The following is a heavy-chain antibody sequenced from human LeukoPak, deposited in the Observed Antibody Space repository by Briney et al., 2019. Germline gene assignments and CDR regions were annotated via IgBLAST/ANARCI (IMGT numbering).Heavy chain of an antibody. V-gene: IGHV3-30*10. CDR1: GFTFSRYA. CDR2: FSYDGTTK. J-gene: IGHJ4*02. D-gene: IGHD5-12*01. Sequence: GGSLRLSCAASGFTFSRYAIHWVRQAPGKGLEWVALFSYDGTTKHYTGSVKGRFTVSRDDSKNTLYLQMNSLRAEDTAVYYCARGKSDSNGYGYILDYWGQGTLVTVSS. CDR3: ARGKSDSNGYGYILDY.